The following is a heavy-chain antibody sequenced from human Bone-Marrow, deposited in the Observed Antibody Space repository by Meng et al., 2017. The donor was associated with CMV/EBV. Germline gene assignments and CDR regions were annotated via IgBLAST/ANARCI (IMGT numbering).Heavy chain of an antibody. D-gene: IGHD2-15*01. V-gene: IGHV1-2*02. CDR3: ARVASEKGAAGLMDV. CDR2: INPNSGGT. CDR1: GYTFTRYY. J-gene: IGHJ6*02. Sequence: ASVKVSCKASGYTFTRYYMHWVRQAPGQGLEWMGWINPNSGGTNYAQKFQGRVTMTRDTSISTAYMELSRLRSDDTAVYYCARVASEKGAAGLMDVWGQGTTVTVSS.